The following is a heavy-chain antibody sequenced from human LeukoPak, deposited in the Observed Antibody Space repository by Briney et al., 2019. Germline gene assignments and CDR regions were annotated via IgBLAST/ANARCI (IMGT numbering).Heavy chain of an antibody. D-gene: IGHD3-9*01. Sequence: PGGSLRLSCAASGFTFSSYEMNCVRQPPGKGLEWVSYISSSGSTIYYADSVKGRFTISRDNAKNSLYLQMNSLRAEDTAVYYCARRELRYFDWLRAFDIWGQGTMVTVSS. CDR3: ARRELRYFDWLRAFDI. CDR2: ISSSGSTI. J-gene: IGHJ3*02. V-gene: IGHV3-48*03. CDR1: GFTFSSYE.